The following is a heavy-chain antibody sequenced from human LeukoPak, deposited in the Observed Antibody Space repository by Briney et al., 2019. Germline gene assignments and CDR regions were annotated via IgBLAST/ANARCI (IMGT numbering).Heavy chain of an antibody. CDR1: GGSISSGGYS. J-gene: IGHJ4*02. CDR3: ARCDSHYFDY. D-gene: IGHD2-21*02. V-gene: IGHV4-30-2*01. CDR2: IYHSGST. Sequence: SQTLSLTCAVSGGSISSGGYSWSWIRQPPGKGLEWIGYIYHSGSTYYNPSLKSRVTISVDRSKNQFSLKLSSVTAADTAVYYCARCDSHYFDYRGQGTLVTVSS.